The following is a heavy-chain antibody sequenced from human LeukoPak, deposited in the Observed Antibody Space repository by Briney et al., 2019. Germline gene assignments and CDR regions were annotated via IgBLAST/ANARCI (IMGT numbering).Heavy chain of an antibody. CDR2: IRYDGSNK. Sequence: GGSLRLSCAASSFTFSGFGMHWVRQAPGKGLEWVAFIRYDGSNKYFADSVKGRFTISRDNSKNTLYLQMNGLRTEDTAVYYCAKNGSVRVSGFFDYWGQGTLVTVSS. CDR1: SFTFSGFG. J-gene: IGHJ4*02. D-gene: IGHD2-8*01. CDR3: AKNGSVRVSGFFDY. V-gene: IGHV3-30*02.